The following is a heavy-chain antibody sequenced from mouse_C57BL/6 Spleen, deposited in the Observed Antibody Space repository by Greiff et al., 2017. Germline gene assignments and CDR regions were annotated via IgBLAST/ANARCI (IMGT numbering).Heavy chain of an antibody. Sequence: VQLVESGPELVKPGASVKISCKASGYAFSSSWMNWVKQRPGKGLEWIGRIYPGDGDTNYNGKFKGKATLTADKSSSTAYMQLSSLTSEDSAVYFCAREGYSPWFAYWGQGTLVTVSA. CDR1: GYAFSSSW. V-gene: IGHV1-82*01. J-gene: IGHJ3*01. D-gene: IGHD2-3*01. CDR2: IYPGDGDT. CDR3: AREGYSPWFAY.